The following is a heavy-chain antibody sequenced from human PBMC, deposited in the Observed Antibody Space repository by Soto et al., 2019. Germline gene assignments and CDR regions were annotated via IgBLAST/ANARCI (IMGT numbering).Heavy chain of an antibody. V-gene: IGHV1-46*01. D-gene: IGHD3-22*01. CDR2: INPSGDIT. Sequence: GASVKVSCKASGYTFTNFYVHWVRQAPGQGLEWMGMINPSGDITSYAQKFQGRVTMTRDTSTSTIFMDLSSLRSEDTAIYYCAREPYYDSTPLEAFFDFWGQGTLVTVSS. CDR1: GYTFTNFY. CDR3: AREPYYDSTPLEAFFDF. J-gene: IGHJ4*02.